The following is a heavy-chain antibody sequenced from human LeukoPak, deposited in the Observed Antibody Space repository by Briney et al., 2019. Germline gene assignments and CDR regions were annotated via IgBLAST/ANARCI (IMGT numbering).Heavy chain of an antibody. D-gene: IGHD6-6*01. CDR1: GDSISSSSYY. CDR2: IYYSGST. CDR3: ARQQLVYDY. V-gene: IGHV4-39*01. J-gene: IGHJ4*02. Sequence: SETLSLTCTVSGDSISSSSYYWGWIRQPPGKGLEWIGSIYYSGSTYYNPSLKSRVTISIDTFKNQFSLKLNSVTAADTAVYYCARQQLVYDYWGQGTLVTVSS.